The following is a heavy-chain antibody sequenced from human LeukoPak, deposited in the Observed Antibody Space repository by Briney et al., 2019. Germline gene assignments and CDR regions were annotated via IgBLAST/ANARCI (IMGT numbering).Heavy chain of an antibody. V-gene: IGHV4-59*08. Sequence: PSETLSLTCTVSGGSISSYYWGWIRQPPGKGLEWIGYIYYSGSANYNPSLKSRVTISVDTSKNQFSLKLSSVTAADTAVYYCASITIFGVAFDYWGQGTLVTVSS. CDR2: IYYSGSA. CDR3: ASITIFGVAFDY. D-gene: IGHD3-3*01. J-gene: IGHJ4*02. CDR1: GGSISSYY.